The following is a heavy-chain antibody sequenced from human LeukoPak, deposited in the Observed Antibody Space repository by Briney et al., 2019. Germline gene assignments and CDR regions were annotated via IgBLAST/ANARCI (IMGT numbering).Heavy chain of an antibody. CDR3: VREMGSNYYYYYMDV. CDR2: ISSSGSTI. J-gene: IGHJ6*03. D-gene: IGHD3-10*01. V-gene: IGHV3-11*04. Sequence: GGSRRLSCAASGFTFSDYYMSWIRQAPGKGLEWVSYISSSGSTIYYADSVKGRFTISRDNAKNSLYLQMNSLRAEDTAVYYCVREMGSNYYYYYMDVWGKGTTVTVSS. CDR1: GFTFSDYY.